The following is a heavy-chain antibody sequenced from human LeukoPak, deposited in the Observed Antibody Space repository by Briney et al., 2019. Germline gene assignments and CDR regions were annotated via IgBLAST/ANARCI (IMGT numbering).Heavy chain of an antibody. J-gene: IGHJ4*02. CDR1: GYTFTSYT. CDR3: ARGYTKDMTSVIHLDY. CDR2: INTNTGNP. D-gene: IGHD4-17*01. V-gene: IGHV7-4-1*02. Sequence: GASVKVSCKASGYTFTSYTMNWVRQAPGQGLEWMGWINTNTGNPTYAQGFTGRFVFSLETSVSTAYLQISSLNAEDTAVDYCARGYTKDMTSVIHLDYWGQGTLVTVSS.